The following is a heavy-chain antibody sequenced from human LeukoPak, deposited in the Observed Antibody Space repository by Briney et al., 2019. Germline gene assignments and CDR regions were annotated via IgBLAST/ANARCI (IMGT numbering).Heavy chain of an antibody. V-gene: IGHV3-48*04. CDR1: GFTFSSYA. CDR3: ARGIEAAGSLFDY. J-gene: IGHJ4*02. D-gene: IGHD6-13*01. Sequence: GGSLRLSCAASGFTFSSYAMSWVRQAPGKGLEWVSYTSSSASTINYADSVRGRFTISRDNAKNSLYLQMNSLRAEDTAVYYCARGIEAAGSLFDYWGQGTLVTVSS. CDR2: TSSSASTI.